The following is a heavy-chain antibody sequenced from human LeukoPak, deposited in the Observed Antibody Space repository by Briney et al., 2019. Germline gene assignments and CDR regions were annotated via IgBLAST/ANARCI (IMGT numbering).Heavy chain of an antibody. J-gene: IGHJ4*02. V-gene: IGHV3-73*01. CDR1: GFTFSGSA. Sequence: GGSLRLSCAASGFTFSGSAMHWVRQASGKGLERVGRIRSKANSYATAYAASVKGRFTISRDDSKNTAYLQMNSLKTEDTAVYYCTRRAYSSGWYRNDYWGQGTLVTVSS. CDR2: IRSKANSYAT. D-gene: IGHD6-19*01. CDR3: TRRAYSSGWYRNDY.